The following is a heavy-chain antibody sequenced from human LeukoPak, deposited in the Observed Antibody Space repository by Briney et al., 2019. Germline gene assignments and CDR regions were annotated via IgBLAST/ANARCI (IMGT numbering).Heavy chain of an antibody. Sequence: PSETLSLTCAVYGGSFSGYYWSWIRQPPGKGLEWIGEINHSGSTNYNPSLKSRVTISVDTSKNQFSLNLSSVTGADTAVYYCARGRVTWLGAFAIWGQGTMVTFSS. CDR1: GGSFSGYY. V-gene: IGHV4-34*01. J-gene: IGHJ3*02. D-gene: IGHD2-21*02. CDR3: ARGRVTWLGAFAI. CDR2: INHSGST.